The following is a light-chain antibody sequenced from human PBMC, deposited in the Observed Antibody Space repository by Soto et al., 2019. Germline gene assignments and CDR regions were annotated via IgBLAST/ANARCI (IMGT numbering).Light chain of an antibody. V-gene: IGKV4-1*01. Sequence: DIVMTQSPDSLAVSLGERATINCKSSQSVLYSSSNRNHLAWYQQKPGQPPKLLIYWASTREYGIPDRFSGSGSGTDFTLTISSLQAEDVAVYYCQQFYSSPRTFGQGTKLEIK. J-gene: IGKJ2*01. CDR2: WAS. CDR1: QSVLYSSSNRNH. CDR3: QQFYSSPRT.